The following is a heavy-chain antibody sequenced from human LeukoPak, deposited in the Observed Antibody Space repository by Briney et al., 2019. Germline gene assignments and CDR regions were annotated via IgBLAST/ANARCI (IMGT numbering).Heavy chain of an antibody. CDR1: GGTFSSYA. CDR3: ARCSPGDSSNFYAVLQY. Sequence: ASVKVSCKASGGTFSSYAVSWVRLPPGQGLECLGGIIPVFGTTTYAQKFQAKVTMTADKSTNTAYLEISSLTSDDTAVYYCARCSPGDSSNFYAVLQYWGQGTQVTVST. J-gene: IGHJ4*02. CDR2: IIPVFGTT. V-gene: IGHV1-69*06. D-gene: IGHD2-2*01.